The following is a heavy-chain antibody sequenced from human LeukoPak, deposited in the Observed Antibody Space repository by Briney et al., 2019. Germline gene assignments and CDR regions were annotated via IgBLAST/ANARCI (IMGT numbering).Heavy chain of an antibody. D-gene: IGHD3-3*01. CDR1: GDSVSSNSAA. CDR2: TYYRSKWYN. CDR3: ARDGDFWSGYYLGSFDY. Sequence: SQTLSLTCAISGDSVSSNSAAWNWIRQSPSRGLEWLGRTYYRSKWYNDYAVSVKSRITINPDTSKNQFSLQLISVTPEDTAVYYCARDGDFWSGYYLGSFDYWGQGTLVTVSS. V-gene: IGHV6-1*01. J-gene: IGHJ4*02.